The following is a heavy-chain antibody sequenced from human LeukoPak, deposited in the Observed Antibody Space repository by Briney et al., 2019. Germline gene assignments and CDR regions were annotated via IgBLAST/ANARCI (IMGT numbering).Heavy chain of an antibody. CDR2: INGDGSNT. J-gene: IGHJ3*02. Sequence: RSGGSLRLSCAASGFPFRSYWMEWVRHAPGKGLVWVSTINGDGSNTGYADSVKGRFTISRDNAKNTLYLQMNSLRGEDAAVYYCASLSGWDNAFDIWGQGTMVTVSS. V-gene: IGHV3-74*01. CDR1: GFPFRSYW. D-gene: IGHD6-19*01. CDR3: ASLSGWDNAFDI.